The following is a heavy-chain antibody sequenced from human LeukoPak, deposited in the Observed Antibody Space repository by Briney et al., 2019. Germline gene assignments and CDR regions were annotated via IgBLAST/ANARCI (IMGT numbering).Heavy chain of an antibody. J-gene: IGHJ4*02. Sequence: AGESLKISCKVSGYSFINYWIGWVRQMPGKGLEWMGIIYPGDSDTRYSPPFQGQVTISVDKSISTAYLQWSSLKASDTAMYYCARSPHYNSWSGYFDYWAQGTLVTVSS. CDR3: ARSPHYNSWSGYFDY. V-gene: IGHV5-51*01. D-gene: IGHD3-3*01. CDR2: IYPGDSDT. CDR1: GYSFINYW.